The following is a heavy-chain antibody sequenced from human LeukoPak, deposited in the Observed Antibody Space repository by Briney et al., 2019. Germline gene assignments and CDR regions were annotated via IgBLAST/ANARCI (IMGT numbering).Heavy chain of an antibody. CDR1: GFTFSSYA. V-gene: IGHV3-23*01. J-gene: IGHJ4*02. D-gene: IGHD6-19*01. Sequence: GGSLRLSCAASGFTFSSYAMSWVRQAPGKGLEWVSAISGSSGSTYYADSVKGRFTISRDNSKNTLYLQMNSLRAEDTAVYYCAKDWTAVAGSPPQSDYWGQGTLVTVSS. CDR3: AKDWTAVAGSPPQSDY. CDR2: ISGSSGST.